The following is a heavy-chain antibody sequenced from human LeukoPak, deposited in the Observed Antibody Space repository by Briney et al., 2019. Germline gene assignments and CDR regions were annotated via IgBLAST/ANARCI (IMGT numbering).Heavy chain of an antibody. CDR2: IYSGGST. J-gene: IGHJ4*02. CDR1: GFTVSSNY. V-gene: IGHV3-53*01. CDR3: AKDLGTVVPFDY. D-gene: IGHD1-14*01. Sequence: GGSLRLSCAASGFTVSSNYMSWVRQAPGKGLEWVSVIYSGGSTYYADSVKGRFTISRDNSKNTLYLQMNSLRAEDTAVYYCAKDLGTVVPFDYWGQGTLVTVSS.